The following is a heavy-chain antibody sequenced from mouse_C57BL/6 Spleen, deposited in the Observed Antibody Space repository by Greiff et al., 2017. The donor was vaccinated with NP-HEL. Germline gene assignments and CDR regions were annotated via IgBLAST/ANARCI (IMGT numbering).Heavy chain of an antibody. Sequence: EVQVVESGGDLVKPGGSLKLSCAASGFTFSSYGMSWVRQTPDKRLEWVATISSGGSYTYYPDSVKGRFTISRDNAKNTLYLQMSSLKSEDTAMYYCARNDYDRGDFDYWGQGTTLTVSS. CDR1: GFTFSSYG. V-gene: IGHV5-6*01. D-gene: IGHD2-4*01. CDR3: ARNDYDRGDFDY. J-gene: IGHJ2*01. CDR2: ISSGGSYT.